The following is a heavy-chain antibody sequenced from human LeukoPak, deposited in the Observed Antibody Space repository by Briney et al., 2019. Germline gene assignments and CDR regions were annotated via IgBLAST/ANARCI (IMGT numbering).Heavy chain of an antibody. J-gene: IGHJ3*01. CDR1: GFSFSDYY. Sequence: PGGSLRLSCAASGFSFSDYYMGWVRQAPGKGLEWVSRISGGSVTATFYADSVQGRFTISRDNAKNSVYLQMNSLRADDSAIYFCGRWNFAFDVWGRGTTVTVS. CDR3: GRWNFAFDV. D-gene: IGHD1-7*01. V-gene: IGHV3-11*01. CDR2: ISGGSVTAT.